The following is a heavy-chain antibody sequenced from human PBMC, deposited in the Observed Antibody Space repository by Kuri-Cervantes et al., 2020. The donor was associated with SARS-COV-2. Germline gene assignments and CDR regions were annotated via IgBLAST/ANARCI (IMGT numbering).Heavy chain of an antibody. CDR3: VRDGDHWNFDY. CDR1: GFTFSSYD. Sequence: GESLKISCAASGFTFSSYDMHWVRQAPGKGLVWASRIHPDGSYTNNADSVKGRFTLSRDNAKNMLFLQMNSLRAEDTAVYYCVRDGDHWNFDYWGQGTLVTVSS. CDR2: IHPDGSYT. D-gene: IGHD1-1*01. V-gene: IGHV3-74*01. J-gene: IGHJ4*02.